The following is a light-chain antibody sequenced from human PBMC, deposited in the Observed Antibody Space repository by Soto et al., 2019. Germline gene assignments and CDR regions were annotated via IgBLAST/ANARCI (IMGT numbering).Light chain of an antibody. V-gene: IGLV2-8*01. J-gene: IGLJ2*01. CDR3: SSYGGTNNLL. CDR1: SSDVGGYKY. CDR2: EVH. Sequence: QSALTQPPSASGSPGQSVTISCTGTSSDVGGYKYVSWYQQHPGKAPKLMIFEVHKQPSAVPDRFSGSKSGNTASLTVSGLQAEDEADYYCSSYGGTNNLLFGGGTKLTVL.